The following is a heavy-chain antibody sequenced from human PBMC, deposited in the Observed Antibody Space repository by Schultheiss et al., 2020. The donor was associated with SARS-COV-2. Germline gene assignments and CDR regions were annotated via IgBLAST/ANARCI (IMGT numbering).Heavy chain of an antibody. CDR1: GGSISSSNW. V-gene: IGHV4-4*02. CDR3: ARLGFCGTTRCHGFDP. Sequence: SETLSLTCAVSGGSISSSNWWSWVRQPPGKGLEWIGEIYHSGSTNYNPSLKSRVTISVDTSKNQFSLKLSSVTAADTAAYYCARLGFCGTTRCHGFDPWGQGTLVTVSS. D-gene: IGHD2-2*01. J-gene: IGHJ5*02. CDR2: IYHSGST.